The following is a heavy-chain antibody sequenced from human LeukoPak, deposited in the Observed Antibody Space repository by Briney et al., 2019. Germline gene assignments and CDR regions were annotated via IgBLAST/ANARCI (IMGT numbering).Heavy chain of an antibody. CDR2: ISSTGRNT. V-gene: IGHV3-23*01. CDR3: ARRGESTNYGDYRFDS. D-gene: IGHD4-17*01. Sequence: GSLRLSCTVSGFTFSSYAMSWVRQAPGKGLEWVSAISSTGRNTYHADSVKGRFTISRDNSKNTLYLQMNSLRVEDTAVYHCARRGESTNYGDYRFDSWGQGTLVIVSS. CDR1: GFTFSSYA. J-gene: IGHJ4*02.